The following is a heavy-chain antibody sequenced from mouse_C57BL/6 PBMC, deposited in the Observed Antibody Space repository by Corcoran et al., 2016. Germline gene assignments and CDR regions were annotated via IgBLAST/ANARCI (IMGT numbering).Heavy chain of an antibody. Sequence: EVQLQQSGPELVKPGASVKISCKASGYTFTDYYMNWVKQSHGKSLEWIGDINPNNGGTSYNQKFKGKATLTVDKSSSTAYMELRSLTSEDSAVYYCASLYYYGSSSAYWGQGTLVTVSA. J-gene: IGHJ3*01. CDR3: ASLYYYGSSSAY. CDR1: GYTFTDYY. CDR2: INPNNGGT. D-gene: IGHD1-1*01. V-gene: IGHV1-26*01.